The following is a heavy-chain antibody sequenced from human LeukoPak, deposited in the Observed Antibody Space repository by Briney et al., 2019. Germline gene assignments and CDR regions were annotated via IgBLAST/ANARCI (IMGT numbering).Heavy chain of an antibody. J-gene: IGHJ6*03. V-gene: IGHV4-34*01. CDR2: INHSGST. CDR1: GGSFSGYY. CDR3: ARQGRNFYYYYYMDV. Sequence: SETLSLTCAVYGGSFSGYYWSWIRQPPGKGLEWIGEINHSGSTNYNPSLKSRVTISVDTSKNQFSLKLSSVTAADTAVYYCARQGRNFYYYYYMDVWGKGTTVTVS. D-gene: IGHD1-14*01.